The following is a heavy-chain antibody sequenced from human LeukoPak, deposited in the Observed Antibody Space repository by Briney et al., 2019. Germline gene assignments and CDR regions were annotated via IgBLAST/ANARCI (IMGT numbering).Heavy chain of an antibody. CDR3: ARERGVGGTTWGDIGY. V-gene: IGHV3-33*01. D-gene: IGHD1-26*01. CDR2: IWYDGSNK. CDR1: GFTFSSYG. Sequence: TGGSLRLSCAASGFTFSSYGIHWVRQAPGKGLEWVAVIWYDGSNKYYADSVKGRFTISRDNSKNTLYLQMNSLRAEDTAVYYCARERGVGGTTWGDIGYWGQGTLVTVS. J-gene: IGHJ4*02.